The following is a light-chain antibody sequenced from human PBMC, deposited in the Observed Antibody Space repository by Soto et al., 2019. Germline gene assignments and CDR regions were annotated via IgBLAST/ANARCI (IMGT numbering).Light chain of an antibody. CDR3: QQYNSYGT. J-gene: IGKJ1*01. Sequence: IHMTHSHSTLSASVGDRVTITCRASQSISSWLAWYQQKPGKAPKLLIYKASSLESGVPSRLSGSGSGTEFTLTISSMKPDDFATYYCQQYNSYGTFGHGTKVDIK. V-gene: IGKV1-5*03. CDR1: QSISSW. CDR2: KAS.